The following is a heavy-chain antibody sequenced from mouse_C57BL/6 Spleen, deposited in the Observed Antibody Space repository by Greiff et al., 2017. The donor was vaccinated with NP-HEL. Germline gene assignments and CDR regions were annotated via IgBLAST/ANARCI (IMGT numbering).Heavy chain of an antibody. Sequence: QVHVKQSGAELVKPGASVKLSCKASGYTFTEYTIHWVKQRSGQGLEWIGWFYPGSGSIKYNEKFKDKATLTADKSSSTVYMELSRLTSEDSAVYFCARHEDRNDYGSCFDYWGQGTTLTVSS. D-gene: IGHD1-1*01. V-gene: IGHV1-62-2*01. J-gene: IGHJ2*01. CDR3: ARHEDRNDYGSCFDY. CDR1: GYTFTEYT. CDR2: FYPGSGSI.